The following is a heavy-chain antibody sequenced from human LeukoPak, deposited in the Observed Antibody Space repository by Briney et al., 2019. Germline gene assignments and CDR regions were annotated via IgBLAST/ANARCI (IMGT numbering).Heavy chain of an antibody. CDR1: GFTFSSYW. J-gene: IGHJ4*02. Sequence: GGSLRLSCAAAGFTFSSYWMSWARQAPGKGLEWVAHINQDGSEKYYVDSVKGRFTVSRDNAKNSLYLQMNSLRAEDAAVYYCARDSLGRSDYWGQGTLVTVSS. CDR2: INQDGSEK. D-gene: IGHD1-26*01. CDR3: ARDSLGRSDY. V-gene: IGHV3-7*01.